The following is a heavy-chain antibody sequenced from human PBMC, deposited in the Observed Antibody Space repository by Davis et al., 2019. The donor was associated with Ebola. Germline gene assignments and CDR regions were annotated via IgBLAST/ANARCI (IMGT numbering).Heavy chain of an antibody. J-gene: IGHJ5*02. D-gene: IGHD6-6*01. CDR1: GFTFSSYS. Sequence: PGGSLRLSCAASGFTFSSYSMNWVRQAPGKGLEWVSSISSSSSYIYYADSVKGRFTISRDNAKNSLYLQMNSLRAEDTAVYYCAKGLGLLYSSSVTSSWGFDPWGQGTLVTVSS. V-gene: IGHV3-21*01. CDR2: ISSSSSYI. CDR3: AKGLGLLYSSSVTSSWGFDP.